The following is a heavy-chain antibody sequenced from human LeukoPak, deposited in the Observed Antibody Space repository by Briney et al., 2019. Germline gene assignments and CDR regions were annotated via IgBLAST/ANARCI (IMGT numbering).Heavy chain of an antibody. Sequence: SETLSLACAVYGGSFSGYYWSWIRQPPGKGLEWIGEINHSGSTNYNPSLKSRVTISVDTSKNQFSLKLSSVTAADTAVYYCASPSGYGMDVWGQGTTVTVSS. D-gene: IGHD6-6*01. CDR2: INHSGST. J-gene: IGHJ6*02. V-gene: IGHV4-34*01. CDR3: ASPSGYGMDV. CDR1: GGSFSGYY.